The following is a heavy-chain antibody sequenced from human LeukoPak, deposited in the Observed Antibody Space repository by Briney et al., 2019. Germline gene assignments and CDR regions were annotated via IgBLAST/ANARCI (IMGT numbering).Heavy chain of an antibody. Sequence: TSXKXXXKASXXTFTGYYMHXVRQAPGQGLEWXGRINPNSGGTNYAQKFQGRVTMTRDTSISTAYMELSRLRSDDTAVYYCARERINTMVRGELGYWGQGTLVTVSS. CDR3: ARERINTMVRGELGY. J-gene: IGHJ4*02. V-gene: IGHV1-2*06. CDR1: XXTFTGYY. CDR2: INPNSGGT. D-gene: IGHD3-10*01.